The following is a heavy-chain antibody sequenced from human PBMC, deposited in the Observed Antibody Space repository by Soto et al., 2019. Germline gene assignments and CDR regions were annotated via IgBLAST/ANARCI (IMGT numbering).Heavy chain of an antibody. Sequence: SETLSLTCTVSGGSISSSGYYWSWIRQPPGKGLEWIGEINHSGSTNYNPSLKSRVTISVDTSKNQFSLKLSSVTAADTAVYYCARQFYGSGYRGAFDIWGQGTMVT. CDR1: GGSISSSGYY. J-gene: IGHJ3*02. D-gene: IGHD3-10*01. CDR2: INHSGST. CDR3: ARQFYGSGYRGAFDI. V-gene: IGHV4-39*01.